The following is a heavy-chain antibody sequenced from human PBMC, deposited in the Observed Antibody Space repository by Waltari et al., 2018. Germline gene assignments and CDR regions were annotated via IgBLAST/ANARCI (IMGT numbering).Heavy chain of an antibody. D-gene: IGHD3-3*01. V-gene: IGHV3-23*04. J-gene: IGHJ6*02. CDR3: AKDGAYDLWSGYQYYYGMDV. CDR1: GFTFSSYA. CDR2: ISGSGGST. Sequence: EVQLVESGGGLVQPGGSLRLSCAASGFTFSSYAMSWVRQAPGKGLEWVSAISGSGGSTYYADSVKGRFTISRDKSKNTLYLQMNSLRAEDTAVYYCAKDGAYDLWSGYQYYYGMDVWGQGTTVTVSS.